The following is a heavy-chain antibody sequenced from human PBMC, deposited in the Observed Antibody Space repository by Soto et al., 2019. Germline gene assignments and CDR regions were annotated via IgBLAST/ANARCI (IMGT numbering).Heavy chain of an antibody. CDR2: IIPIFGTA. V-gene: IGHV1-69*13. J-gene: IGHJ4*02. CDR3: ARASTGNYDSSGYYLDY. D-gene: IGHD3-22*01. Sequence: GASVKVSCKASGGTFSSYAISWVRQAPGQGLEWMGGIIPIFGTANYAQKFQGRVTITADESTSTAYMELSSLRSEDTAVYYCARASTGNYDSSGYYLDYWGQGTLVTV. CDR1: GGTFSSYA.